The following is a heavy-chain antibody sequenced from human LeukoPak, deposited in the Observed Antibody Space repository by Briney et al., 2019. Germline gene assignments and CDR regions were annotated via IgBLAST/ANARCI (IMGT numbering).Heavy chain of an antibody. Sequence: GGSLRLSCATSGFTFSGHYMAWIRQAPGKGLEWVAVISYDGSNKYYADSVKGRFTISRDNSKNTLYLQMNSLRAEDTAVYYCPSTYFDYWGQGTLVTVSS. V-gene: IGHV3-30-3*01. J-gene: IGHJ4*02. CDR2: ISYDGSNK. CDR3: PSTYFDY. CDR1: GFTFSGHY.